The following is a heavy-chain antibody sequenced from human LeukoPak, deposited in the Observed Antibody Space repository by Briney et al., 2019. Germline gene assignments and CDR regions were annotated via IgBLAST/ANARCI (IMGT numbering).Heavy chain of an antibody. CDR1: GFTFSSFD. V-gene: IGHV3-13*01. D-gene: IGHD1-1*01. CDR2: IGTASDT. Sequence: GGSLRLSCAASGFTFSSFDMHWVRQPTGQGLEWVSTIGTASDTYYSGSVEGRFTLSRDNAKSSLYLQMNSLTAGDTAVYYCARGPPRGKYYYMDVWGKGTTVTVSS. CDR3: ARGPPRGKYYYMDV. J-gene: IGHJ6*03.